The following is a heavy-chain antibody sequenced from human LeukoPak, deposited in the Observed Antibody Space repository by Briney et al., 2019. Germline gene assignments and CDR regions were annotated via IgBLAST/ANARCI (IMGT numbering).Heavy chain of an antibody. D-gene: IGHD3-3*01. CDR1: GGSFSGYY. CDR3: ARGRYYDFWSGYHFDY. Sequence: SETLSLTCAVYGGSFSGYYWSWIRQPPGKGLEWIGEINHSGSTNYNPSLKSRVTISVDTPKNQFSLKLSSVTAADTAVYYCARGRYYDFWSGYHFDYWGQGTLVTVSS. V-gene: IGHV4-34*01. CDR2: INHSGST. J-gene: IGHJ4*02.